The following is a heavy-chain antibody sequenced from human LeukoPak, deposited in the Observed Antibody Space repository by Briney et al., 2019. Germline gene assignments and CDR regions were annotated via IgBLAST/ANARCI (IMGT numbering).Heavy chain of an antibody. CDR1: GFTFSDYY. Sequence: GGSLRLSCAASGFTFSDYYMSWIRQAPGKGLEWVSYISSSGSTIYYADSVKGRFTISRDNAKNSLYLQMNSLRAEDTAMYYCARLRFLEWLLFDYWGQGTLVTVSS. CDR2: ISSSGSTI. V-gene: IGHV3-11*04. J-gene: IGHJ4*02. CDR3: ARLRFLEWLLFDY. D-gene: IGHD3-3*01.